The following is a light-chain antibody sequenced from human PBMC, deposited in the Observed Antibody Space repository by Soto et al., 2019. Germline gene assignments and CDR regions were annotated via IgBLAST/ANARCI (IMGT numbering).Light chain of an antibody. Sequence: EVVMRQSPATLSVSPGEGATLSCRASQSVSGSYLAWYQQKPGQAPRLVIYDASTRATGIPDRFRGSGSGTDFTLTISRLEPEDFAVYYCQQYGSSPSTFGQGTKVDIK. V-gene: IGKV3-20*01. CDR1: QSVSGSY. CDR3: QQYGSSPST. CDR2: DAS. J-gene: IGKJ1*01.